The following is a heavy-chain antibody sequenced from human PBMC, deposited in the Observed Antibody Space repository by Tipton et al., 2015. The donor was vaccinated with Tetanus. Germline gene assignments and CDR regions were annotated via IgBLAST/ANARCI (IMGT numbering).Heavy chain of an antibody. Sequence: GSLRLSCAGSGFLISSYAMNWVRQVPGEGLEWVSGVSASGNTNYADSVDGRFTISRDNAKNTMYLQMNSLRAEDTATYYCAKLKSRGDSSAIEHWGQGPLVTVSS. J-gene: IGHJ4*02. CDR3: AKLKSRGDSSAIEH. V-gene: IGHV3-23*01. CDR1: GFLISSYA. D-gene: IGHD2-21*02. CDR2: VSASGNT.